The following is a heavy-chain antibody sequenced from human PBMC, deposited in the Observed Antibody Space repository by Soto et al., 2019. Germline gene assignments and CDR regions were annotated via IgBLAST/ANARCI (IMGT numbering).Heavy chain of an antibody. CDR3: VVVVVTATTFAEYFQH. Sequence: QVQLVQSGAEVKKPGSSVKVSCKASGGTFSSYTISWVRQAPGQGLEWMGRIIPILGIANYAQKFQGRVTITADKSTSTAYMELSSLRSEDTAVYYCVVVVVTATTFAEYFQHWGQGTLVTVSS. CDR2: IIPILGIA. D-gene: IGHD2-21*02. J-gene: IGHJ1*01. CDR1: GGTFSSYT. V-gene: IGHV1-69*02.